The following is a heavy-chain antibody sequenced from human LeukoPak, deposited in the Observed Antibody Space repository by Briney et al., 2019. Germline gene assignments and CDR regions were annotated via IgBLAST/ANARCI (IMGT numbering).Heavy chain of an antibody. J-gene: IGHJ6*03. Sequence: SVKVSCKASGGTFSSYAISWVRQAPGQGLEWMGGIIPIFGTANYAQKFQGRVTITADKSTSTAYMELSSLRSEDTAVYYCARVGPLRYFDWLDYYYYMDVWGKGTTVTVSS. D-gene: IGHD3-9*01. CDR1: GGTFSSYA. V-gene: IGHV1-69*06. CDR3: ARVGPLRYFDWLDYYYYMDV. CDR2: IIPIFGTA.